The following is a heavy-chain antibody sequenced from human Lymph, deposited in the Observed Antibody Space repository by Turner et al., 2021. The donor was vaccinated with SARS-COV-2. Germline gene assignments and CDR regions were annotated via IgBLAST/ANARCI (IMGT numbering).Heavy chain of an antibody. Sequence: QVQLVQSGAEVKKPGASVKVSCKASGYTFTSYDINWVRQATGQGLEWMGWMNPNSGNKGYAQKCQGRVTMTRNTSISTAYMKLSSLRSEDTAVYYCARGAQLTVWFDPWGQGTLVTVSS. J-gene: IGHJ5*02. V-gene: IGHV1-8*01. CDR1: GYTFTSYD. CDR2: MNPNSGNK. CDR3: ARGAQLTVWFDP. D-gene: IGHD3-9*01.